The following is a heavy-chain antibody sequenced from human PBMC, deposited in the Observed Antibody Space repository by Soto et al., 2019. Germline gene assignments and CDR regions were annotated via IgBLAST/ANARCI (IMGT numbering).Heavy chain of an antibody. CDR2: ISAYNDDT. CDR3: ARAGLVVDELAH. CDR1: GYTFDSDG. D-gene: IGHD3-10*01. J-gene: IGHJ4*02. V-gene: IGHV1-18*01. Sequence: QVQLVQSGAEVKKPGASVKVSCKASGYTFDSDGISWVRQAPGQGPEWMGWISAYNDDTYYAQNFQGRVTMTTDILTKTAYMEVRSLQPDDTAVYYCARAGLVVDELAHWGQGTLISVSS.